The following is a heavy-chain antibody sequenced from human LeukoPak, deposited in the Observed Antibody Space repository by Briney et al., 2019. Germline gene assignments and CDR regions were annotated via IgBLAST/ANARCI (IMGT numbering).Heavy chain of an antibody. V-gene: IGHV4-61*02. CDR2: IYTSEST. J-gene: IGHJ6*03. Sequence: SQTMSLTCTVSGGSISSGSYYWSWIRQPAGKGLEWIGRIYTSESTNHNPSLKSRVTISVDTSKNQFSLKLSSVTAADTALYYCARDSLLPSAMGYYYMDVWGKGTTVTVSS. D-gene: IGHD2-2*01. CDR1: GGSISSGSYY. CDR3: ARDSLLPSAMGYYYMDV.